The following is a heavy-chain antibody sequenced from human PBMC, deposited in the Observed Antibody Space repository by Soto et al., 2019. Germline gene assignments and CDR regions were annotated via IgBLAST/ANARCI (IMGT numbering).Heavy chain of an antibody. CDR3: ATRITVFGLLIPPFDP. J-gene: IGHJ5*02. V-gene: IGHV4-59*03. D-gene: IGHD3-3*01. CDR2: IYYSGST. CDR1: GGSISSYY. Sequence: SETLSLTCTVSGGSISSYYWSWIRQPPGKGLEWIGYIYYSGSTNYNPSLKSRVTISVDTSKNQFSLRLSSVTAADTAIYYCATRITVFGLLIPPFDPWGQGTQVTVSS.